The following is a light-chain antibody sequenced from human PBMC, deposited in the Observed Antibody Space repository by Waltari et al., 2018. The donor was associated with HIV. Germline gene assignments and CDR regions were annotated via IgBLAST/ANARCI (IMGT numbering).Light chain of an antibody. CDR2: YDS. V-gene: IGLV3-21*04. CDR1: NIASIR. J-gene: IGLJ2*01. CDR3: QVWDNNSEHPGVV. Sequence: SYVLTQPPSVSVAPGKTARITCGGNNIASIRVPWYHQKPGQAPVLVIYYDSDRPSGIPERFSGSNSGNTATLTISRVEAGDEADYYCQVWDNNSEHPGVVFGGGTKLTVL.